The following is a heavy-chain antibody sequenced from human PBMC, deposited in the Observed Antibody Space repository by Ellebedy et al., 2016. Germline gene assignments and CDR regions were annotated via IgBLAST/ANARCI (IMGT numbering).Heavy chain of an antibody. Sequence: GGSLRLSCAASGFNFDDYAMHWVRQAPGKGLEWVSLDTWDGDSAYYADSVKGRFTISRDNRKNSLFLQMNSLKSEDTAFYYCAKDNRLGAPDYFFDYWGQGTLVTVSS. J-gene: IGHJ4*02. CDR2: DTWDGDSA. D-gene: IGHD7-27*01. CDR1: GFNFDDYA. CDR3: AKDNRLGAPDYFFDY. V-gene: IGHV3-43D*03.